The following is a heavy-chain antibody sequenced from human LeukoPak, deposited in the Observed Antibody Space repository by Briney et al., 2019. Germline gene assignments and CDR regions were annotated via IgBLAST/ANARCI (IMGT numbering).Heavy chain of an antibody. CDR2: INPSGGST. D-gene: IGHD3-10*01. Sequence: GASVKVSCKASGYTFTSYYMHWVRQAPGQGLEWMGIINPSGGSTSYAQKFQGRVTMTRDMSTSTVYMELSSLRSEDTAVYYCARDLRINYYGSGSYYNPHVWFDPWGQGTLVTVSS. CDR1: GYTFTSYY. J-gene: IGHJ5*02. CDR3: ARDLRINYYGSGSYYNPHVWFDP. V-gene: IGHV1-46*01.